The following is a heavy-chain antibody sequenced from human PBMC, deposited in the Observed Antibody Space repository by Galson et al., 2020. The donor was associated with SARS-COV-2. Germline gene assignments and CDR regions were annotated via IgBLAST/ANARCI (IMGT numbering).Heavy chain of an antibody. CDR1: GFTFRSYG. V-gene: IGHV3-33*03. J-gene: IGHJ6*03. CDR3: VKNRDYSHGSSRGYMDV. Sequence: QLGESLKISCAASGFTFRSYGMHWVRQAPGKGLEWVTLIWYDGSKKYYADSVEGRFSISRDNSKNTLYLQMNSLRAEDTAVYYCVKNRDYSHGSSRGYMDVWGKGTTVTVS. CDR2: IWYDGSKK. D-gene: IGHD2-2*01.